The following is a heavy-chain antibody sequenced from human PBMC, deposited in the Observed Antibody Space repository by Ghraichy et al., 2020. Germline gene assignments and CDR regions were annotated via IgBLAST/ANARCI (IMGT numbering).Heavy chain of an antibody. J-gene: IGHJ6*02. D-gene: IGHD4-23*01. CDR1: GFTFSGYS. CDR2: ITSSSRTI. V-gene: IGHV3-48*02. CDR3: ARGSKVVRFYYYDGMDV. Sequence: GESLNISCVGSGFTFSGYSMNWVRQSPGKGLEWVSYITSSSRTIFYADSVKGRFTISRDNAQNSLYLQMNSLRDEDTAEYYCARGSKVVRFYYYDGMDVWGQGTTVTVPS.